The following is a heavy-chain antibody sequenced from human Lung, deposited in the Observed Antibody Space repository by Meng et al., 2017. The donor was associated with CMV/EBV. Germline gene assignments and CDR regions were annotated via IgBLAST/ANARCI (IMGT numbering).Heavy chain of an antibody. J-gene: IGHJ5*02. CDR1: GFTFSSYW. CDR2: INRDGSST. V-gene: IGHV3-74*01. D-gene: IGHD1-1*01. CDR3: ARFSGNWNDGGAFDL. Sequence: GGSLRLSCVASGFTFSSYWVQWVRQPPGKGLAWVSRINRDGSSTYYAGSVEDRFTISRDNVKNTLYLQMNSLRAEDAAVYYCARFSGNWNDGGAFDLWGQGXLVTVSS.